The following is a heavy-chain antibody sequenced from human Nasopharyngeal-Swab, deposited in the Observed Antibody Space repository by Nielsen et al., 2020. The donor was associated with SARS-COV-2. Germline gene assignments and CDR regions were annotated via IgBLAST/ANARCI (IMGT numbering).Heavy chain of an antibody. J-gene: IGHJ4*02. CDR3: ARDFENDYGGRNDY. CDR1: GFTFLLSL. V-gene: IGHV3-48*04. Sequence: GESLKISCAASGFTFLLSLLPFLLPSPLPWLSWVSYISSSNSSIYYADSVKGRFTISRDNAKNSLYLQMNSLRAEDTAVYYCARDFENDYGGRNDYWGQGTLVTVSS. CDR2: ISSSNSSI. D-gene: IGHD4-23*01.